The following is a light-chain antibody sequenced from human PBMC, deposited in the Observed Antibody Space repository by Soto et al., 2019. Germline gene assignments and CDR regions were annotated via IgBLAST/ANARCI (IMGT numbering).Light chain of an antibody. Sequence: EIVLTQSPGTLPLSPGDRVTLSWRASQSVSTNYCSWYQQKPGQAPRLVIYATSSRAVGIPDRFSGSGSGTDFTRTISRLEAEDFAMYYCQQYGDYNSPRYSFGQGTRLEIK. J-gene: IGKJ2*03. CDR1: QSVSTNY. V-gene: IGKV3-20*01. CDR3: QQYGDYNSPRYS. CDR2: ATS.